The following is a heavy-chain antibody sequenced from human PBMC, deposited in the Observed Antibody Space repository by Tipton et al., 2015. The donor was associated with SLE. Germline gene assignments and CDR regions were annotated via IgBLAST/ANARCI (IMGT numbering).Heavy chain of an antibody. Sequence: GSLRLSCAASGFAFSNYWMNWVRQAPGKGLEWVANIKQDGNEKYCVDSVKGRFIISRDNAKNSLYLQMNSLRAEDTAVYYCTRGGPRSYDIHYYFDYWGQGALVAVSS. D-gene: IGHD3-9*01. V-gene: IGHV3-7*05. CDR2: IKQDGNEK. CDR3: TRGGPRSYDIHYYFDY. CDR1: GFAFSNYW. J-gene: IGHJ4*02.